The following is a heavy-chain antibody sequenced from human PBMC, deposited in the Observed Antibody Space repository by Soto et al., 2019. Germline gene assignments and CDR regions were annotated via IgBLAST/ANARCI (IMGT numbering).Heavy chain of an antibody. CDR2: IIPIFGTA. V-gene: IGHV1-69*12. Sequence: QVQMVQSGAEVKKPGSSVKVSCKASGGTFSSYAISWVRQAPGQGLEWMGGIIPIFGTANYAQEIQGRVTIPADESKSTAYMEESRLRCGDTDVYYCARVGSEFAYYFDYWGQGTLVTVSS. CDR3: ARVGSEFAYYFDY. D-gene: IGHD3-10*01. CDR1: GGTFSSYA. J-gene: IGHJ4*02.